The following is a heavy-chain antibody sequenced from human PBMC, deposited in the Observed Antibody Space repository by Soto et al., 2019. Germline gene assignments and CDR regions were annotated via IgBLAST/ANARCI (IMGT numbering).Heavy chain of an antibody. CDR1: GYTFTGYY. D-gene: IGHD3-22*01. CDR2: INPNSGGT. Sequence: ASVKVSCKASGYTFTGYYMHWVRQAPGQGLEWMGWINPNSGGTNYAQKFQGWVTMTRDTSISTAYMELSRLRSDDTAVYYCAREYYYDSSGYYDYWGQGTLVTVSS. CDR3: AREYYYDSSGYYDY. V-gene: IGHV1-2*04. J-gene: IGHJ4*02.